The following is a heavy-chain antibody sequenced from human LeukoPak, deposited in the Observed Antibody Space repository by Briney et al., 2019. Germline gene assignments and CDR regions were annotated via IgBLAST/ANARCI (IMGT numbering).Heavy chain of an antibody. CDR3: ARGTVCTYGQWLRSDLRY. CDR1: GFTFSSYA. J-gene: IGHJ4*02. CDR2: SNHSGST. Sequence: GSLRLSCAASGFTFSSYAMNLVRQPPGKGLEWIGQSNHSGSTNYNPSLKSRVTISVDTSKNQFSLKLSSVTAADTAVYYCARGTVCTYGQWLRSDLRYWGQGTLVTVSS. V-gene: IGHV4-34*01. D-gene: IGHD6-19*01.